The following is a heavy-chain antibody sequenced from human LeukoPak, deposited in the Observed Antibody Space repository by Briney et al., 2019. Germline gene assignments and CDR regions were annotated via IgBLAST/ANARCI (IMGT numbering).Heavy chain of an antibody. CDR1: GGSISSYY. Sequence: SETLFLTCTVSGGSISSYYWSWIRQPPGKGLEWIGYIYYSGSTNYNPSLKSRVTISVDTSKNQFSLKLSSVTAADTAVYYCARAYYGSGSYSVYYYYGMDVWGQGTTVTVSS. CDR2: IYYSGST. D-gene: IGHD3-10*01. V-gene: IGHV4-59*01. CDR3: ARAYYGSGSYSVYYYYGMDV. J-gene: IGHJ6*02.